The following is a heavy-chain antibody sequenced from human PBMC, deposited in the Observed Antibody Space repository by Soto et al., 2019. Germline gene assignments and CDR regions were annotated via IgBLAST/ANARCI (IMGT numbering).Heavy chain of an antibody. CDR2: IYHSGST. J-gene: IGHJ4*02. D-gene: IGHD6-13*01. CDR3: ARADRQQQLAKFDY. V-gene: IGHV4-59*12. CDR1: GGSIRTYY. Sequence: XXTLSLPCTVSGGSIRTYYWTWIPQPPGKGLEWIGYIYHSGSTNYNPSLRSRVTISVDTSKNQFSLKLSSVTAADTAVYYCARADRQQQLAKFDYWGQGTLVTVSS.